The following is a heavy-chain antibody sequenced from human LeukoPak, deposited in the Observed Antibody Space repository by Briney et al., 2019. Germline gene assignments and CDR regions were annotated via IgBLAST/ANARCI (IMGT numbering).Heavy chain of an antibody. D-gene: IGHD3-9*01. V-gene: IGHV1-2*02. CDR1: GYTFTGYY. CDR2: INPNSGGT. J-gene: IGHJ6*03. CDR3: ARTPIFYYYYMDV. Sequence: ASVKVSCKASGYTFTGYYMHWVRQAPGQGLEWMGWINPNSGGTNYAQKFQGRVTMTRDTSISTAYMELSRLRSDDTAVYYCARTPIFYYYYMDVWGKGTTVTISS.